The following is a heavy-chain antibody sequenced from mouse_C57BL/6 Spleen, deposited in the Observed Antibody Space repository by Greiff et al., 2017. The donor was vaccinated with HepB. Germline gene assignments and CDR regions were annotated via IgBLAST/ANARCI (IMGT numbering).Heavy chain of an antibody. CDR2: IYPGSGST. D-gene: IGHD1-1*01. V-gene: IGHV1-55*01. CDR1: GYTFTSYW. J-gene: IGHJ1*01. Sequence: QVQLQQPGAELVKPGASVKMSCKASGYTFTSYWITWVKQRPGRGLEWIGDIYPGSGSTNYNEKFKSKATLTVDTSSSTAYMQLSSLTSEDSSVYYCARGDYYCISYEVDFWGPGTTVTVSS. CDR3: ARGDYYCISYEVDF.